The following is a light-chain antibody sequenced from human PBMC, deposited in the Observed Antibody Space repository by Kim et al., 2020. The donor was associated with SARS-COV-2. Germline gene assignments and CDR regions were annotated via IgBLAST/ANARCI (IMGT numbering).Light chain of an antibody. V-gene: IGLV1-44*01. CDR1: SSNIGDNT. Sequence: QSVLTQPPSASATPGQRVTISCSGSSSNIGDNTVNWYQQLPGMAPKLLIFSNNQRPSGAPDRFTGSKSGTSASLAISGPQSEDEADYHCAAWDDSLNGPVFGGGTKLTVL. J-gene: IGLJ3*02. CDR2: SNN. CDR3: AAWDDSLNGPV.